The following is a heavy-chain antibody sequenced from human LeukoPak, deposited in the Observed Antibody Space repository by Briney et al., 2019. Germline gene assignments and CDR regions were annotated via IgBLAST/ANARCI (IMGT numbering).Heavy chain of an antibody. CDR2: VYYSGST. V-gene: IGHV4-59*08. D-gene: IGHD1-26*01. CDR3: ARHGLPVGATFDY. CDR1: GGSISSYY. Sequence: PSETLSLTCTVSGGSISSYYWTWIRQPPGKGLEWIGYVYYSGSTNYNPSLKSRVTISVDTSKNQFSLKLSSVTAADTAVYYCARHGLPVGATFDYWGQGTLVTVSS. J-gene: IGHJ4*02.